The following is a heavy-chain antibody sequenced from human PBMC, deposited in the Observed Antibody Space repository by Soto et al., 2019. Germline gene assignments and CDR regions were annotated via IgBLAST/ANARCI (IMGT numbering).Heavy chain of an antibody. J-gene: IGHJ3*02. D-gene: IGHD3-10*01. V-gene: IGHV1-69*06. CDR3: ARGVYGSGNYYTGPSAFDI. Sequence: QVQLEQSGAEVKKPGSSVKVSCKASGGTLSDHGVAWLRQAPGQGLEWMGGTIPVFNTAKYAQKVQGRVTVTADKFTNIAYMELSSLRSEDTACYFCARGVYGSGNYYTGPSAFDIWGQGTMVIVSS. CDR2: TIPVFNTA. CDR1: GGTLSDHG.